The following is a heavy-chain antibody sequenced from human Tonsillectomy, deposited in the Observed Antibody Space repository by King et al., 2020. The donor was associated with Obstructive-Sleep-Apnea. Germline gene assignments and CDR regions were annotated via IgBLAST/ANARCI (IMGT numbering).Heavy chain of an antibody. CDR3: ARGGAWNDGTGNWFDP. J-gene: IGHJ5*02. CDR1: GGSFSGYY. V-gene: IGHV4-34*01. CDR2: INHSGST. Sequence: VQLQQWGAGLLKPSETLSLTCAVYGGSFSGYYWSWIRQPPGKGLEGIGEINHSGSTHYNPSLKSRVTRSVDTSKNQFSLKLSSVTAADTAVYYCARGGAWNDGTGNWFDPWGQGTLVTVSS. D-gene: IGHD1-1*01.